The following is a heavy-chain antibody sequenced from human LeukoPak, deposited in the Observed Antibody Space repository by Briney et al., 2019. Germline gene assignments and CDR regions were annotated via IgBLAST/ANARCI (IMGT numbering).Heavy chain of an antibody. V-gene: IGHV4-61*02. Sequence: SETLSLTCTVSGGSISSGSYYWSWIRQPAGKGLEWIGRIYTSGSTNYNPSLKSRVTISVDTSKNQFSLKLSSVTAADTAVYYCARHFWPTYCSSTSCYGGGSWFDPWGQGTLVTVSS. CDR3: ARHFWPTYCSSTSCYGGGSWFDP. CDR2: IYTSGST. CDR1: GGSISSGSYY. J-gene: IGHJ5*02. D-gene: IGHD2-2*01.